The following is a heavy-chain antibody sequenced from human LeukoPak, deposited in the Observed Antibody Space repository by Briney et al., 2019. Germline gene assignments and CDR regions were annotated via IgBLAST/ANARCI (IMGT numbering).Heavy chain of an antibody. J-gene: IGHJ4*02. CDR3: AKRGYSSSWTTFDS. V-gene: IGHV3-23*01. Sequence: GGSLRLSCAASGFTFSSYAMSWSGRAPGRGWGWSPTLSHTGGNTYYADSVKGRFTISRDNSKNTLYLQMNSLRAEDTAVYYCAKRGYSSSWTTFDSWGQGTLVTVSS. CDR1: GFTFSSYA. D-gene: IGHD6-13*01. CDR2: LSHTGGNT.